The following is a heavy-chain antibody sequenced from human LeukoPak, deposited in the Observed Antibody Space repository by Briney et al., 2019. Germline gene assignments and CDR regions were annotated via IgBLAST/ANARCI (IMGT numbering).Heavy chain of an antibody. D-gene: IGHD7-27*01. CDR3: STDILETNWGGY. CDR1: GFTFSNAW. Sequence: AGTLSFSCAASGFTFSNAWMSWQRQAPGQGLEGVSRIKSKTDGGTTHYAVPVKGRFTISRDDSKDTLYLQMNSLKTEDTAVYYCSTDILETNWGGYWGQGTLVTVSS. V-gene: IGHV3-15*01. CDR2: IKSKTDGGTT. J-gene: IGHJ4*02.